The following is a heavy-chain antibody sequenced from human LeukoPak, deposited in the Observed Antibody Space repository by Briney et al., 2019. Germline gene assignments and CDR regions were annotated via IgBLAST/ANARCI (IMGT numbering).Heavy chain of an antibody. D-gene: IGHD6-13*01. CDR2: TYYRSKWYN. CDR1: GDSVSSNSAA. CDR3: ARDRGRQQLEYYYYYGMDV. V-gene: IGHV6-1*01. Sequence: SQTLSPTCAISGDSVSSNSAAWNWIRQSPSRGLEWLGRTYYRSKWYNDYAVPVKSRITINPDTSKNQFSLQLNSVTPEDTAVYYCARDRGRQQLEYYYYYGMDVWGQGTTVTVSS. J-gene: IGHJ6*02.